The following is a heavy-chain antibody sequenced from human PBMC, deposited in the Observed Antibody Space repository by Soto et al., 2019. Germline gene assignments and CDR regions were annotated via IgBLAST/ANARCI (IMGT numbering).Heavy chain of an antibody. J-gene: IGHJ4*02. V-gene: IGHV1-18*01. Sequence: QVHLVQSGAEVKKPGASVKVSCQGSGYAFTTYGITWVRQAPGQGLEWMGWISAHNGNTNYAQKLQGRVTVTRDTSTSTAYMELTSLRSADTAVYYWARGRDGDYWGQGALVTVPS. CDR3: ARGRDGDY. D-gene: IGHD6-6*01. CDR1: GYAFTTYG. CDR2: ISAHNGNT.